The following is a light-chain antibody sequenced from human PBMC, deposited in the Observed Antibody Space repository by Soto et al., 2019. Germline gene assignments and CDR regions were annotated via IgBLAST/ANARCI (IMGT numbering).Light chain of an antibody. Sequence: EVVLTQSPDTLSVSPGERATLSCSASQSVSSSLAWYQQKPGQAPRLLIYGASTRATGVPARFSGSGSGTEFPLTITSLQSEDVAVYYCQQFHNWPPWTFGQGTRVEIK. CDR1: QSVSSS. CDR3: QQFHNWPPWT. J-gene: IGKJ1*01. V-gene: IGKV3-15*01. CDR2: GAS.